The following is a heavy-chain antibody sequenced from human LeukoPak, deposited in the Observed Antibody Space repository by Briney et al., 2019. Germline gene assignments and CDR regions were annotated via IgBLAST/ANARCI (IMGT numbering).Heavy chain of an antibody. J-gene: IGHJ4*02. Sequence: GGSLRLSCAASGFTFNNYAMTWVRQAPGKGLEWVSAISGDGDGTYNADSVKGRFTISRDNSKNTLYLQMNSLRAEDTAVYYCAKGRPYFDYWGQGTLVTVSS. V-gene: IGHV3-23*01. CDR2: ISGDGDGT. D-gene: IGHD3-16*01. CDR3: AKGRPYFDY. CDR1: GFTFNNYA.